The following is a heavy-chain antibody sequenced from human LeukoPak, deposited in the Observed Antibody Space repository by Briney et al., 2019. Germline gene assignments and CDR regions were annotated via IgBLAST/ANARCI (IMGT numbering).Heavy chain of an antibody. J-gene: IGHJ3*02. CDR2: IYPGDSDT. V-gene: IGHV5-51*01. CDR1: GYSFTSYW. D-gene: IGHD3-3*01. CDR3: ARRRGLYYDFWSGYLFDI. Sequence: GESLKISCMGSGYSFTSYWIGWVRQMPGKGLEWMGIIYPGDSDTRYSPSFQGQVTISADKSISTAYLQWSSLKASDTAMYYCARRRGLYYDFWSGYLFDIWGQGTMVTVSS.